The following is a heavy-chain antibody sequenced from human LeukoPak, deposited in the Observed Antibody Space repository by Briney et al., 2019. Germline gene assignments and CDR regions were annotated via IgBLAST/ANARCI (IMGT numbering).Heavy chain of an antibody. J-gene: IGHJ4*02. V-gene: IGHV3-11*01. D-gene: IGHD3-10*01. CDR1: GFTFSDYH. Sequence: PGGSPRLSCAASGFTFSDYHMSWIRQAPGKGPEWVSYISRGGSTIYYADSVKGRFTISRDNARNSLYLQMNGLRAEDTAVYFCARESSMVPDGWGQGTLVTVSS. CDR2: ISRGGSTI. CDR3: ARESSMVPDG.